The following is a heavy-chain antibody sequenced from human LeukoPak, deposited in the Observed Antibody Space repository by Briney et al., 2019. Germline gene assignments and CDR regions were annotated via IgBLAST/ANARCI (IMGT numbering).Heavy chain of an antibody. CDR1: GFTFSSYW. V-gene: IGHV3-7*01. Sequence: GGSLRLSCAASGFTFSSYWTSWVRQAPGKGLEWVANIKQDGSEKYYVDSVKGRFTISRDNAKNSLYLQMNSLRAEDTAVYYCARDVGAIVDYWGQGTLSPSPQ. J-gene: IGHJ4*02. D-gene: IGHD1-26*01. CDR3: ARDVGAIVDY. CDR2: IKQDGSEK.